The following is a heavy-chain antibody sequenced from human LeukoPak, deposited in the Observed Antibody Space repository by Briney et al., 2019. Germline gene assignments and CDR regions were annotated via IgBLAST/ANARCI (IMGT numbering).Heavy chain of an antibody. D-gene: IGHD6-6*01. J-gene: IGHJ5*02. Sequence: SETLSLTCTVSGGSISSSSYYWGWIRQPPGKGLEWIGSIYYSGSTYYNPSLKSRVTISVDTSKNQVSLTLSSVTAADTAVDYCVAARPDFLDWFDPWGQATLVTVAS. V-gene: IGHV4-39*07. CDR2: IYYSGST. CDR3: VAARPDFLDWFDP. CDR1: GGSISSSSYY.